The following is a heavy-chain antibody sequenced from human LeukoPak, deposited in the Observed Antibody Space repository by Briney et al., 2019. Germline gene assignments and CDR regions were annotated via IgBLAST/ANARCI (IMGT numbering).Heavy chain of an antibody. Sequence: GGSLRLSCAASGFTFSSYSMNWVRQAPGKGLEWVSSISSSSSYIYYADSVKGRFTISRDNAKNSLYLQMNSLRAEDTAVYYCARGSTESITIFVVVITRDDWFDPWGQGTLVTVSS. V-gene: IGHV3-21*01. D-gene: IGHD3-3*01. CDR2: ISSSSSYI. J-gene: IGHJ5*02. CDR1: GFTFSSYS. CDR3: ARGSTESITIFVVVITRDDWFDP.